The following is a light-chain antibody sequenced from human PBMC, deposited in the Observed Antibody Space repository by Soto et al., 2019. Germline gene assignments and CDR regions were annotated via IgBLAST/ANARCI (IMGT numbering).Light chain of an antibody. J-gene: IGLJ1*01. CDR1: SSDVGGYKY. CDR3: SSYTSSSARV. CDR2: DIR. Sequence: QSALTQPASVSGSPGQSITISCTGTSSDVGGYKYVSWYQQHPGKAPKLMIYDIRNRPSGGSNRFSGSKSGNTASLTISGLQAGDEAAYYCSSYTSSSARVFGTGTKLTVL. V-gene: IGLV2-14*03.